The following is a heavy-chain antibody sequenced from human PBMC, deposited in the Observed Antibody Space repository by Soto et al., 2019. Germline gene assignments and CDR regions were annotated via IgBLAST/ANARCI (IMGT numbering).Heavy chain of an antibody. Sequence: SETLSLTCTVSGGSISSYYWSWIRQPPGKGLEWIGYIYYSGSTYYNPSLKSRVTISVDTSKNQFSLKLSSVTAADTAVYYCASARGGYCSGGSCLGDLDYWGQGTLVTV. J-gene: IGHJ4*02. CDR2: IYYSGST. CDR1: GGSISSYY. CDR3: ASARGGYCSGGSCLGDLDY. V-gene: IGHV4-59*12. D-gene: IGHD2-15*01.